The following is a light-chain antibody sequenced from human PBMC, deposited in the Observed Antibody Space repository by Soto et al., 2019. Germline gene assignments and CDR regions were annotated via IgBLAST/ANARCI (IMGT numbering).Light chain of an antibody. J-gene: IGLJ3*02. CDR2: NTS. Sequence: QAVVTQEPSLTVSPGGTVTLTCGSSTGAVTSGHYPYWFQLKPGQAPRTLVYNTSDKHSWAPARFSGSLLGGKAALTLSGAQPEDEAEYYCLLSYSGARVFGGGTKVTVL. V-gene: IGLV7-46*01. CDR3: LLSYSGARV. CDR1: TGAVTSGHY.